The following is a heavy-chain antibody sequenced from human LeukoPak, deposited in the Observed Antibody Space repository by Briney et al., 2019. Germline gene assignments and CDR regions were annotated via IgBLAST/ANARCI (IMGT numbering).Heavy chain of an antibody. D-gene: IGHD3-10*01. CDR2: ISYDGSTE. V-gene: IGHV3-30*03. Sequence: PGGSLRLSCAASGFTFNTYGMHWVRQAPGKGLEWVAFISYDGSTEYYADSVKGRFTISRDNSKNTLYLQMNSLRAEDTAVYYCASILRSSSGYYFDYWGQGTLVTVSS. CDR3: ASILRSSSGYYFDY. CDR1: GFTFNTYG. J-gene: IGHJ4*02.